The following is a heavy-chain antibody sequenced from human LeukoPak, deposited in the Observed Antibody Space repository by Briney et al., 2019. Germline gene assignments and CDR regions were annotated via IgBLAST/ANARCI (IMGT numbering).Heavy chain of an antibody. CDR1: GGSISSYY. V-gene: IGHV4-59*01. CDR3: ARFTPQGYGWGGYNRFDP. J-gene: IGHJ5*02. CDR2: IYYSGST. D-gene: IGHD3-16*01. Sequence: SETLSLTCTVSGGSISSYYWNWIRQPPGKGLEWIGYIYYSGSTNYNPSLKSRVTISVDTSKHQFSLTLTSVTAADTAVYYCARFTPQGYGWGGYNRFDPWGQGTLVTVSS.